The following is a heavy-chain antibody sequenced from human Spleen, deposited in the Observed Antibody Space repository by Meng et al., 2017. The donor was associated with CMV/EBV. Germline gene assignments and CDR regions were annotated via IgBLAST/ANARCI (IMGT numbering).Heavy chain of an antibody. J-gene: IGHJ3*02. V-gene: IGHV5-51*01. CDR2: IYPSDSDI. Sequence: GESLKISCEGFGYSFTSNWIAWVRQMPGKGLEWMGIIYPSDSDIKYSPSFQGQVTISVDKSITTAYLQWGSLKASDTAMYYCARHGDTMVSGRAFDIWGQGTMVTVSS. CDR1: GYSFTSNW. CDR3: ARHGDTMVSGRAFDI. D-gene: IGHD3-10*01.